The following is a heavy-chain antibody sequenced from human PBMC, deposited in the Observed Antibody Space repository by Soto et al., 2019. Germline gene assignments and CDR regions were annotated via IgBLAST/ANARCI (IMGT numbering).Heavy chain of an antibody. V-gene: IGHV4-30-4*01. Sequence: SETLSLTCTVSGGSISSGDYYWSWIRQPPGKGLEWIGYIYYSGSTYYNPSLKSRVTISVDTSKNQFSLKLSSVTAEDTAVYYCARESYYYDSSGYFYYGMDVWGQGTTVTVSS. CDR2: IYYSGST. J-gene: IGHJ6*02. CDR1: GGSISSGDYY. D-gene: IGHD3-22*01. CDR3: ARESYYYDSSGYFYYGMDV.